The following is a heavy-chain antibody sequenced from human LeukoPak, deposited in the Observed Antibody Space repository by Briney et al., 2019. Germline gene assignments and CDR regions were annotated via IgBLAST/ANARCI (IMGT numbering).Heavy chain of an antibody. CDR1: GYTLTELS. V-gene: IGHV1-24*01. CDR3: ATDLVGATTDYYYGMDV. J-gene: IGHJ6*02. D-gene: IGHD1-26*01. Sequence: RASVKVSCKVSGYTLTELSMHWVRQAPGKGLEWMGGFDPEDGETIYAQKFQGRVTMTEDTSTDTAYMELSSLRSEDTAVYYWATDLVGATTDYYYGMDVWGQGTTVTVSS. CDR2: FDPEDGET.